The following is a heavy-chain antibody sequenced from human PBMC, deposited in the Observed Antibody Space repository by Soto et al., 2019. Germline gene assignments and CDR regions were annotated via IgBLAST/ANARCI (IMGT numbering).Heavy chain of an antibody. CDR1: GGTFSSYA. CDR3: ARASSGYYPRYDYYYGMDV. D-gene: IGHD3-22*01. CDR2: IIPIFGTA. J-gene: IGHJ6*02. Sequence: SVKVSCKASGGTFSSYAISWVRQAPGQGLEWMGGIIPIFGTANYAQKFQGRVTITADESTSTAYMELSSLRSEDTAVYYCARASSGYYPRYDYYYGMDVWGQGTTVTV. V-gene: IGHV1-69*13.